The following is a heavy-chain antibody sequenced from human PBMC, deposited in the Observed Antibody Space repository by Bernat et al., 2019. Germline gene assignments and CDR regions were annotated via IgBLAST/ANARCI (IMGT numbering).Heavy chain of an antibody. CDR3: ARKDFGGSRQIDY. V-gene: IGHV4-4*02. CDR2: IYHSGST. D-gene: IGHD3-10*01. Sequence: QVQLQESGPGLVKPSGTLSLTCAVSGGSISSSNWGSWVRQPPGKGLEWIGEIYHSGSTNYNPSLKSRVTISVDKSKNQFSLKLNSVTAADAAVYYCARKDFGGSRQIDYWGQGTLVTVSS. CDR1: GGSISSSNW. J-gene: IGHJ4*02.